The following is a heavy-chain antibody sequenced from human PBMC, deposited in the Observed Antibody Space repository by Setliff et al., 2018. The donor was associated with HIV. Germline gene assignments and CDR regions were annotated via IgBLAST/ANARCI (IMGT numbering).Heavy chain of an antibody. CDR1: GYNFATYY. CDR2: VNPGDYST. CDR3: ATRLLGYSGYGY. J-gene: IGHJ4*02. D-gene: IGHD5-12*01. V-gene: IGHV5-51*04. Sequence: GESLKISCRTSGYNFATYYIAWVRQMPGKGPEWMGSVNPGDYSTKYNPSLQGQVTMSADKLINTAYLQWSSLKASDTAMYYCATRLLGYSGYGYWGQGTLVTVSS.